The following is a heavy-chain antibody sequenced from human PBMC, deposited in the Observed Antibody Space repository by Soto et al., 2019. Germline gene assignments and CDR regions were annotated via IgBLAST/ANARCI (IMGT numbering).Heavy chain of an antibody. V-gene: IGHV1-3*01. CDR2: INPDNGHT. CDR1: GLSFSDNL. Sequence: QGQLVQSGAEVRKPGASVNFSGRASGLSFSDNLLTWVSQAPAQSLAWIGWINPDNGHTRYSQTFQGRVTSSRHSSASIAYVEVSDLTSEATAVYYCARDILSFGPRENDALGVGGQGTMVTVSS. J-gene: IGHJ3*01. CDR3: ARDILSFGPRENDALGV. D-gene: IGHD2-8*02.